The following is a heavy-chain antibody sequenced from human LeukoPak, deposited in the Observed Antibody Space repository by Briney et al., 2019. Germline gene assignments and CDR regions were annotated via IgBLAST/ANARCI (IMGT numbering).Heavy chain of an antibody. D-gene: IGHD4-17*01. Sequence: PSETLSLTCAVSGGSISSGGYSWSWIRQPPGKGLEWIGYIYHSGSTYYNPSLKSRVTISVDRSKNQFSLKLSSVTAADTAVYYCARDRYGDHTYFDYWGQGTLVTVSS. CDR2: IYHSGST. CDR1: GGSISSGGYS. V-gene: IGHV4-30-2*01. J-gene: IGHJ4*02. CDR3: ARDRYGDHTYFDY.